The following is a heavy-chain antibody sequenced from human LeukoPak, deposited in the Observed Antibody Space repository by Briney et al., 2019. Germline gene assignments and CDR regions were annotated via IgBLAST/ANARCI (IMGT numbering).Heavy chain of an antibody. CDR3: AREQQLGY. D-gene: IGHD6-13*01. CDR1: GFTFSSYS. CDR2: ISSSSGYI. V-gene: IGHV3-21*01. Sequence: GGSLRLSCAASGFTFSSYSMNWVRQAPGKGLEWVSSISSSSGYIYYADSVKGRFTISRDNAKNSLYLQMNSLRAEDTAVYYCAREQQLGYWGQGTLVTVSS. J-gene: IGHJ4*02.